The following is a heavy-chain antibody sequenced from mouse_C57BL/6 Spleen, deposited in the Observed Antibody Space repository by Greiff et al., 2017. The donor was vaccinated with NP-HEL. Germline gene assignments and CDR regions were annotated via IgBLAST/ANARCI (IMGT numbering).Heavy chain of an antibody. CDR3: ARTNWDPSYAMDY. J-gene: IGHJ4*01. Sequence: EVQLQQSGPELVKPGASVKISCKASGYTFTDYYMNWVKQSHGKSLEWIGDINPNNGGTSYNQKFKGKATLTVDKSSSTAYMELRSLTSEDSAVYYCARTNWDPSYAMDYWGQGTSVTVSS. D-gene: IGHD4-1*01. V-gene: IGHV1-26*01. CDR1: GYTFTDYY. CDR2: INPNNGGT.